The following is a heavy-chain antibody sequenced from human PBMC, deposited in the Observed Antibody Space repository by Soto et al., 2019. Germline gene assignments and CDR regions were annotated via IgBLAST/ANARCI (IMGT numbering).Heavy chain of an antibody. J-gene: IGHJ3*02. V-gene: IGHV1-58*01. CDR2: IVVGSGNT. D-gene: IGHD1-26*01. CDR3: ASDRNKREHDASDI. Sequence: SVKVSCKASGFTFTSSAVQWVRQARGQRLEWIGWIVVGSGNTNYAQKFQERVTITRDMSTSTAYMELSSLRSEDTAVYYCASDRNKREHDASDIWGQGTMVTVS. CDR1: GFTFTSSA.